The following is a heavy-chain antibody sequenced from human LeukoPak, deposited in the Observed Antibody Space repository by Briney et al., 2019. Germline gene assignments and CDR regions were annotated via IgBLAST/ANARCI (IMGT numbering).Heavy chain of an antibody. J-gene: IGHJ4*02. CDR3: AKDLDTAMASFDY. D-gene: IGHD5-18*01. CDR2: ISSGGTTI. V-gene: IGHV3-11*01. CDR1: GFTISDYS. Sequence: PGGSLRLSCAASGFTISDYSMSWIRQAPGKWLEWVSHISSGGTTIYYADSVKGRFTISSDNAKNSLDLQMNSLRAEDTAVYYCAKDLDTAMASFDYWGQGTLVTVSS.